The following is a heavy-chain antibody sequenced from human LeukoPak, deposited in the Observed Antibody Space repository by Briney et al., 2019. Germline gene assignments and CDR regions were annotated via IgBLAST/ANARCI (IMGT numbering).Heavy chain of an antibody. CDR2: IYYSGST. J-gene: IGHJ5*02. CDR3: ARGANPPKWFYL. Sequence: SETLSLTCTVSGGSISSYYWSWIRQPPGKGLEWIGYIYYSGSTNYNPSLKSRVTISVDTSKNQFSLKLSSVTAADTAVYYCARGANPPKWFYLWGHKTL. CDR1: GGSISSYY. V-gene: IGHV4-59*01.